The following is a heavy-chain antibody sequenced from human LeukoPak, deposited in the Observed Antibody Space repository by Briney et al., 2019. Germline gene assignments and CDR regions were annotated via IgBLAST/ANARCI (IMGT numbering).Heavy chain of an antibody. J-gene: IGHJ4*02. V-gene: IGHV1-8*01. D-gene: IGHD3-10*01. CDR2: MNPNSGNT. CDR1: GYTFTSYD. Sequence: ASVKVSCKASGYTFTSYDINWVRQATGQGLEWMGWMNPNSGNTGYAQKFQGRVTMTRNTSISTAYMELSCLRSEDTAVYYCARWRHYGSLFDYWGQGTLVTVSS. CDR3: ARWRHYGSLFDY.